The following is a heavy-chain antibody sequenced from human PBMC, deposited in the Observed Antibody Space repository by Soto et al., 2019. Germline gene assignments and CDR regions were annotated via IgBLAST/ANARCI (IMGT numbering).Heavy chain of an antibody. CDR2: INPDGSER. Sequence: EVQVVESGGGLVQPGGSLRLSCAASGFTFSTYGMTWVRQTPGKGLEWVATINPDGSERYYVDSLKGRFTISRDNAKNSLYLQMNSLRVEDTAVYYCTRARIDYWGQGTLVTVSS. CDR3: TRARIDY. V-gene: IGHV3-7*01. CDR1: GFTFSTYG. J-gene: IGHJ4*02.